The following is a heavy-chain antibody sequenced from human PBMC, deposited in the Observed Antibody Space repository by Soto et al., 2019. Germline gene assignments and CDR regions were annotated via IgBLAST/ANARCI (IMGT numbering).Heavy chain of an antibody. CDR3: TRGVLP. D-gene: IGHD2-8*01. CDR2: ISPSGSP. CDR1: VGSVNSGGSS. Sequence: SXTLSLTCSVSVGSVNSGGSSWSWIRQPPGKGLEWIGFISPSGSPAYNPSLKSRVTISVDRSNNQISLEISSVTAADTAVYYCTRGVLPWGQGTLVTVSS. V-gene: IGHV4-30-2*01. J-gene: IGHJ5*02.